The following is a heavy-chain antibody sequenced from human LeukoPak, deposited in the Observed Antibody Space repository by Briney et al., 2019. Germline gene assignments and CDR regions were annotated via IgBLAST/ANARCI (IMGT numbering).Heavy chain of an antibody. V-gene: IGHV3-23*01. CDR3: AKDQGTAIFGMIIPDWYFDL. J-gene: IGHJ2*01. D-gene: IGHD3-3*01. Sequence: PGGSLRLSCSASGFPFSSYAMHWVRQAPGKGLEWVSSISGGSNNINYAGSVKGRFTTSRDNSQNTLYLQMNSLRADDTAVYYCAKDQGTAIFGMIIPDWYFDLWGRGTLVTVSS. CDR1: GFPFSSYA. CDR2: ISGGSNNI.